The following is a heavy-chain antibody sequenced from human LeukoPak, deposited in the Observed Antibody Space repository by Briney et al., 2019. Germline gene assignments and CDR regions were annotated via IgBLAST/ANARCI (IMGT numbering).Heavy chain of an antibody. V-gene: IGHV3-23*01. D-gene: IGHD5-24*01. CDR3: ARWRPIEYFDI. J-gene: IGHJ2*01. CDR2: ISGSGGST. Sequence: PGGSLRLSCAASGFTFSSYAMTWVRQAPGKGLEWVSSISGSGGSTYYADSVKGRFTVSRDNSKNTLYLQVNSLRGEDMAVYYCARWRPIEYFDIWGRGTLVTVSS. CDR1: GFTFSSYA.